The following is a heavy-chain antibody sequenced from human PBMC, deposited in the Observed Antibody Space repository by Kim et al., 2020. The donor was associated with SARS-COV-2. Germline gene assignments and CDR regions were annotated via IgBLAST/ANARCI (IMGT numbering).Heavy chain of an antibody. V-gene: IGHV3-33*08. CDR1: GFSFNAFG. J-gene: IGHJ4*02. Sequence: GGSLRLSCVASGFSFNAFGMHWVRQAPGKGLEWVATIGHDGSFEAYADSVKGRFTISRDNSENALYLQMNSRRGEDTAVYYCARDLGVGRYFDYWGQGTLVTVSS. CDR2: IGHDGSFE. D-gene: IGHD1-26*01. CDR3: ARDLGVGRYFDY.